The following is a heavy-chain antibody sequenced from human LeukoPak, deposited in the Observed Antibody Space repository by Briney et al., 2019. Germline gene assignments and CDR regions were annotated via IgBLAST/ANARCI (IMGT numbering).Heavy chain of an antibody. CDR1: GFTFSSYS. D-gene: IGHD6-19*01. J-gene: IGHJ6*03. CDR2: ISSSSSTI. V-gene: IGHV3-48*01. CDR3: AKGPKAVAGYVDV. Sequence: GGSLRLSCAASGFTFSSYSMNWVRQAPGKGLEWVSYISSSSSTIYYADSVKGRFTISRDNAKNSLYLQMNSLRAEDTAVYYCAKGPKAVAGYVDVWGKGTTVTVSS.